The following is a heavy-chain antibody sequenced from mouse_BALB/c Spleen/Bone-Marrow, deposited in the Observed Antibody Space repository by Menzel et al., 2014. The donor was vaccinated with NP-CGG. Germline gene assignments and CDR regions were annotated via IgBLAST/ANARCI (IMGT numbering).Heavy chain of an antibody. D-gene: IGHD2-4*01. V-gene: IGHV5-6-3*01. J-gene: IGHJ3*01. CDR1: GFTFSSYG. Sequence: EVKLVESGRGLVQPGGSLKLSCAASGFTFSSYGMSWVRPTPDKRLELVATINSNGGSTYYPDSVKGRFTISRDNAKNTLYLQMSSLKSEDTAMYYCARDMITTRGFAYWGQGTLVTVSA. CDR2: INSNGGST. CDR3: ARDMITTRGFAY.